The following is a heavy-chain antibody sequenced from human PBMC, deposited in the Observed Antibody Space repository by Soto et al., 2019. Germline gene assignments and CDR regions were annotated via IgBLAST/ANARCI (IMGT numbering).Heavy chain of an antibody. Sequence: QVQLVQSGAEVKKPGTSVKVSCKASGGTFSSYAISWVRQAPGQGLEWMGGIIPIFGTANYAQKFQGRVTITADKSTSSAYMELSSLRSEDTAVYYCARGRWGSSVSFRDMDVWGQGTTVTVSS. V-gene: IGHV1-69*06. CDR1: GGTFSSYA. CDR3: ARGRWGSSVSFRDMDV. J-gene: IGHJ6*02. D-gene: IGHD6-6*01. CDR2: IIPIFGTA.